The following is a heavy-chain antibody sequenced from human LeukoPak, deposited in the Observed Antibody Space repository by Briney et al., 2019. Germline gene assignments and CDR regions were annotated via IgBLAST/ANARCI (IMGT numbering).Heavy chain of an antibody. CDR3: ARVGRQWLPRGFDP. J-gene: IGHJ5*02. CDR1: GGSISSSNW. Sequence: PSETLSLTCAVSGGSISSSNWWSWVRQPPGKGLEWIGEIYHSGSTNYNPSLKSRVTISVDKSKNQFSLKLSSVTAADTAVYYCARVGRQWLPRGFDPWGQGTLVTVSS. D-gene: IGHD6-19*01. CDR2: IYHSGST. V-gene: IGHV4-4*02.